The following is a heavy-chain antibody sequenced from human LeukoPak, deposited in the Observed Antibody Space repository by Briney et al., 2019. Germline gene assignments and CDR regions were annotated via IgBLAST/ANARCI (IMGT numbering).Heavy chain of an antibody. CDR1: GFTFSSNW. CDR3: VRDLGGRSGH. J-gene: IGHJ4*02. Sequence: GGSLRLSCAASGFTFSSNWMHWVRQAPGKGLVWVSRIEEDGSTTNYADSVKGRSTIFRDNAKNTLYLQMNSLRAEDTAVYYCVRDLGGRSGHWGQGTLVTVSS. D-gene: IGHD1-26*01. CDR2: IEEDGSTT. V-gene: IGHV3-74*01.